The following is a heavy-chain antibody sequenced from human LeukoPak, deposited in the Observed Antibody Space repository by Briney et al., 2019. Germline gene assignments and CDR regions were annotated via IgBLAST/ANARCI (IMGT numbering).Heavy chain of an antibody. CDR1: GFXFSSYFW. V-gene: IGHV3-74*01. CDR2: IRSDGGSS. CDR3: VRDLDLGGYSSFVS. D-gene: IGHD4-23*01. Sequence: GSLRLSCAASGFXFSSYFWMHWVRQAPGKGQVWVSRIRSDGGSSTYADSVKGRFTISRDNAKNTLYLQMNTLRAEDTAVYYCVRDLDLGGYSSFVSWGQGTLVTVSS. J-gene: IGHJ4*02.